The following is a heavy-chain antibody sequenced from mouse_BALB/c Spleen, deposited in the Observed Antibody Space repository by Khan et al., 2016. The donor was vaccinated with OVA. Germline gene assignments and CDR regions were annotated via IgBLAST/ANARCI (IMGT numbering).Heavy chain of an antibody. CDR1: GYTFTSYW. J-gene: IGHJ4*01. V-gene: IGHV1S132*01. Sequence: QVQLQQSGAELVRPGASVKLSCKTSGYTFTSYWIHWVKQRSGKGLEWIARIYPGTGSTYYNEKFKGKATLTAGKSASTAYRQRCSLKSEDSAVYFCARYDSSCYNDAMDYWGQGTSVTVSS. CDR3: ARYDSSCYNDAMDY. D-gene: IGHD3-2*01. CDR2: IYPGTGST.